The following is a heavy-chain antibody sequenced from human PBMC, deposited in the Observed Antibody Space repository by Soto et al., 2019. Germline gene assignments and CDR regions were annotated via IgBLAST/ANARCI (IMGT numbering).Heavy chain of an antibody. J-gene: IGHJ4*02. D-gene: IGHD3-16*02. CDR1: GFTFGDYA. CDR2: IRSKAYGGTT. V-gene: IGHV3-49*03. Sequence: GSLRLSCTASGFTFGDYAMSWFRQAPGKGLEWVGFIRSKAYGGTTEYAASVKGRFTISRDDSKSIAYLQMNSLKTEDTAVYYCTREALHLGELSFDYWGQGTLVTVSS. CDR3: TREALHLGELSFDY.